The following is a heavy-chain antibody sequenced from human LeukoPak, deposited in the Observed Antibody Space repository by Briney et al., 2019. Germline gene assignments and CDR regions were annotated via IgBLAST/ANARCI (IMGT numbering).Heavy chain of an antibody. CDR1: GFTFSSYA. V-gene: IGHV3-23*01. CDR3: AIMHPYYDGNGYWVQ. J-gene: IGHJ4*02. Sequence: GESLRLPCAASGFTFSSYAMSWVRQAPGKGLEWVSGINTSGGSTAYADSVKGRFTISRDNPRNTQYMQMNSLRAEDTALYYCAIMHPYYDGNGYWVQWGQGTLVTVSS. CDR2: INTSGGST. D-gene: IGHD3-22*01.